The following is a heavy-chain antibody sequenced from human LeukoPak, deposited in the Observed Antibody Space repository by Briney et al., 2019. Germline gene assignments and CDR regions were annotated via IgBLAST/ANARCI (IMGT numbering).Heavy chain of an antibody. CDR1: GFTFSSYG. Sequence: GESLRLSCAASGFTFSSYGMHWVRQAPGKGLEWVAFIRYDGSNKYYADSVKGRFTISRDNSKNTLYLQMNSLRAEDTAVYYCAKDHSTVRYFDYWGQGTLVTVSS. CDR2: IRYDGSNK. V-gene: IGHV3-30*02. D-gene: IGHD4-17*01. CDR3: AKDHSTVRYFDY. J-gene: IGHJ4*02.